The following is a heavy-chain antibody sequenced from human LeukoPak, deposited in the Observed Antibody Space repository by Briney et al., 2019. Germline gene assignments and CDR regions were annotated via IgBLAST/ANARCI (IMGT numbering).Heavy chain of an antibody. CDR3: AREGYFDWLSRFDY. Sequence: GGSLRLSCAASGFTFSSYAMSWVRQAPGKGLEWVSAISGSGGSTYYADSVKGRFTISRDNSKHTLYLQMNSLRAEDTAVYHCAREGYFDWLSRFDYWGQGTLVTVSS. CDR2: ISGSGGST. D-gene: IGHD3-9*01. CDR1: GFTFSSYA. V-gene: IGHV3-23*01. J-gene: IGHJ4*02.